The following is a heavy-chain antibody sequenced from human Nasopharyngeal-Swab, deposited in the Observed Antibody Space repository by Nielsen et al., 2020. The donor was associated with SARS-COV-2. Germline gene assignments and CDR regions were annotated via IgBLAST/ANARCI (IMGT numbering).Heavy chain of an antibody. D-gene: IGHD2-15*01. CDR2: ISYDGSNK. J-gene: IGHJ4*02. Sequence: GESLKISCAASGFTFSSYAMHWVRQAPGKGLEWVAVISYDGSNKYYADSVKGRFTISRDNSKNTLYLQMNSLRAEDTAVYYCARSWGRGYSFSFDYWGQGTLVTVSS. CDR1: GFTFSSYA. V-gene: IGHV3-30-3*01. CDR3: ARSWGRGYSFSFDY.